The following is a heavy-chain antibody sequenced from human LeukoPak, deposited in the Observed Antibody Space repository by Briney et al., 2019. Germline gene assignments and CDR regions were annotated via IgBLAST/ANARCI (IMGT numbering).Heavy chain of an antibody. D-gene: IGHD4-17*01. Sequence: ASVKVSCTVSGYTLTELSMHWVRQAPGKGLEWIGGFDPEDGETIYAQKFQGRVTMTEDTSTDTAYMELSSLRSEDTAVYYCATANGDYVNFDYWGQGTLVTVSS. CDR1: GYTLTELS. J-gene: IGHJ4*02. CDR2: FDPEDGET. V-gene: IGHV1-24*01. CDR3: ATANGDYVNFDY.